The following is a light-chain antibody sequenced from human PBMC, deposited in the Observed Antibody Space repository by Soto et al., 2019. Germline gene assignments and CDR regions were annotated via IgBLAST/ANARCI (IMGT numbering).Light chain of an antibody. CDR2: GVS. J-gene: IGKJ5*01. Sequence: EIVLTQSPATLSLSPGERATLSCRASQSVSNNFLAWYQQIPGQAPRLLIYGVSSRATGIPDRFSGSGSGTDFTLTISRLEPEDFAVYYCQQYGTSVITFGQGTRLEIK. CDR1: QSVSNNF. V-gene: IGKV3-20*01. CDR3: QQYGTSVIT.